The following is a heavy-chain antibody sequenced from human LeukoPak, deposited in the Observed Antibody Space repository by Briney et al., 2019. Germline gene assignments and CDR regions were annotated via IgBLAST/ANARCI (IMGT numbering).Heavy chain of an antibody. V-gene: IGHV1-24*01. CDR3: ATGGFKDYGDFLPPTFDY. D-gene: IGHD4-17*01. Sequence: ASVKVSCKVSGYTLTELSMHWVRQAPGKGLEWMGGFDPEDGETIYAQKFQGRVTMTEDTSTDTAYMELSSPRSEDTAVYYCATGGFKDYGDFLPPTFDYWGQGTLVTVSS. CDR2: FDPEDGET. J-gene: IGHJ4*02. CDR1: GYTLTELS.